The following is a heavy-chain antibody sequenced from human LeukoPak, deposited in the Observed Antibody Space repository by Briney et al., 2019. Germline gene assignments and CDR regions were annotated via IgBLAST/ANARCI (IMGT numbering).Heavy chain of an antibody. CDR1: GGSISGYY. CDR3: ARAGGTNYYYYGMDV. J-gene: IGHJ6*02. D-gene: IGHD1-1*01. V-gene: IGHV4-59*01. CDR2: IYYSGST. Sequence: SETLSLTCTVSGGSISGYYWSWIRQPPGKGLEWIGYIYYSGSTNYNPSLKSRVTISVDTSKNQFSLKLSSVTAADTAVYYCARAGGTNYYYYGMDVWGQGTTVTVSS.